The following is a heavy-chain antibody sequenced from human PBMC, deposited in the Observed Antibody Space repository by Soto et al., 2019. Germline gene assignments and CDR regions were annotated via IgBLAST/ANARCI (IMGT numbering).Heavy chain of an antibody. D-gene: IGHD6-13*01. Sequence: ASVKASCKASGYTFTSYYMHWVRQAPGQGLEWMGIINPSGGSTSYAQKFQGRVTMTRDTSTSTVYMELSSLRSEDTAVYYCARDGFQYSSSWYFYPEDWGQGTLVTGSS. CDR1: GYTFTSYY. CDR3: ARDGFQYSSSWYFYPED. V-gene: IGHV1-46*01. J-gene: IGHJ4*02. CDR2: INPSGGST.